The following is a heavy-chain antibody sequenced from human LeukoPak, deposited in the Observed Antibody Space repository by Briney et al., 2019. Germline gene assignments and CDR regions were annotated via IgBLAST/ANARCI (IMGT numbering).Heavy chain of an antibody. V-gene: IGHV3-33*01. CDR3: ARELEPFSDYYYGMDA. J-gene: IGHJ6*02. D-gene: IGHD1-1*01. Sequence: GGSLRLSCAASGFTFSSYGMHWVRQAPGKGLEWVAVIWYDGSNKYYADSVKGRFTISRDNSKNTLYLQMNSLRAEDTAVYYCARELEPFSDYYYGMDAWGQGTTVTVSS. CDR1: GFTFSSYG. CDR2: IWYDGSNK.